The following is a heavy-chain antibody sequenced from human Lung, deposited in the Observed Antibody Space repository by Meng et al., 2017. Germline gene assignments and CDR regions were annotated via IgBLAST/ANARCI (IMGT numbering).Heavy chain of an antibody. Sequence: EVQLVESGGGLVKPGGSLRLSCAASGFTFSSYSMNWVRQAPGEGLEWASSISSSSTYADSVKGRFTISRDNAKNSLYLQMNSLRAEDTAVYYCARGRVVVAATPSDYWGQGTLVTVSS. V-gene: IGHV3-21*01. CDR2: ISSSST. J-gene: IGHJ4*02. CDR3: ARGRVVVAATPSDY. D-gene: IGHD2-15*01. CDR1: GFTFSSYS.